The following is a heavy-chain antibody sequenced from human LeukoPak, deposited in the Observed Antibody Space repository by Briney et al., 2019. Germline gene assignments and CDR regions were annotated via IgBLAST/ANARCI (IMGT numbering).Heavy chain of an antibody. Sequence: GGSLRLSCAASGFTFDDNAMHWVRQAPGKGLEWVSGISWSSATIGYADSVKGRFTISRDNAKNSLYLQMNSLRAEDTALYYCAKDMETTVVTPTFDYWGQGTLVTVSS. CDR3: AKDMETTVVTPTFDY. D-gene: IGHD4-23*01. CDR2: ISWSSATI. V-gene: IGHV3-9*01. CDR1: GFTFDDNA. J-gene: IGHJ4*02.